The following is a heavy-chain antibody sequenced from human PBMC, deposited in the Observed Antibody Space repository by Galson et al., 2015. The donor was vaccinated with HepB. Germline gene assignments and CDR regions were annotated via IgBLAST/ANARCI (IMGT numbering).Heavy chain of an antibody. CDR3: AKPRIAVAGTEAPFDY. CDR2: ISGSGGST. CDR1: GFTFSSYA. D-gene: IGHD6-19*01. J-gene: IGHJ4*02. Sequence: SLRLSCAASGFTFSSYAKSWVRQAPGKGLEWVSAISGSGGSTYYADSVKGRFTISRDNSKNTLYLQMNSLRAEDTAVYYCAKPRIAVAGTEAPFDYWGQGTLVTVSS. V-gene: IGHV3-23*01.